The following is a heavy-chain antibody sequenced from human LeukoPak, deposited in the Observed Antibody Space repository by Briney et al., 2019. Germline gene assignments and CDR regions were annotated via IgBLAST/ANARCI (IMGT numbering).Heavy chain of an antibody. J-gene: IGHJ4*02. V-gene: IGHV3-64*01. Sequence: HPGGSLRLYCAASGFTFSSYAMHWVRHAPGKGLENVSAISSNGGSAYYANSVKGRFTISRDNSKNTLYLQMGSLRAEDMAVYYCARDYSGFGVFDSGGFDYWGQGTLVTVSS. CDR1: GFTFSSYA. D-gene: IGHD3-16*01. CDR3: ARDYSGFGVFDSGGFDY. CDR2: ISSNGGSA.